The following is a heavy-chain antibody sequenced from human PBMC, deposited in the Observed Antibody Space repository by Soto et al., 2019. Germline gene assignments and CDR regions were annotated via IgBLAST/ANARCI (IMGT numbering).Heavy chain of an antibody. J-gene: IGHJ6*03. CDR2: ITTSGGNT. Sequence: EVQLLESAGGLVQPGGSLRLSCAASGFTFSTYAMSWVRQAPGKGLEWVSTITTSGGNTYYADSVQGRFTISRDNSKNTLYLQMNSLRAEDTAVYYCAGRYCTNGVCYTNYYYYIDVWGKGTTVTVSS. V-gene: IGHV3-23*01. CDR3: AGRYCTNGVCYTNYYYYIDV. D-gene: IGHD2-8*01. CDR1: GFTFSTYA.